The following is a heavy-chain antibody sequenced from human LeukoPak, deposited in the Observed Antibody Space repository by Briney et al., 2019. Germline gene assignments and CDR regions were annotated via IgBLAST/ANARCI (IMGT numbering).Heavy chain of an antibody. CDR3: ARTSHESVLYWSDP. Sequence: ASVKVSCKAFGYTFTGYYMHWVRQAPGQGLEWMGWINPNSGGTNYAQKFQGRVTMTRDTSTSTAYMELRSLRSDDTAVYYCARTSHESVLYWSDPWGQGTLVNVSS. CDR1: GYTFTGYY. V-gene: IGHV1-2*02. CDR2: INPNSGGT. J-gene: IGHJ5*02. D-gene: IGHD3-16*01.